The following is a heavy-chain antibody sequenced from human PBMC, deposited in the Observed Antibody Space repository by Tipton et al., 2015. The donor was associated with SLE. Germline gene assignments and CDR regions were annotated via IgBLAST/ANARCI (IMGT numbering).Heavy chain of an antibody. J-gene: IGHJ4*02. CDR2: IDPDSGGT. Sequence: QLVQSGAEVKKPGASVKVSCKTSGYTFTGYYVHWVRQAPGQGLEWMGRIDPDSGGTFYAQKFQGRVSMTRDTSIRTAYMELSSLRSDDSAVYYCARGYCSDGVCYGFGFFDYWGQGNLVTVSS. CDR3: ARGYCSDGVCYGFGFFDY. CDR1: GYTFTGYY. D-gene: IGHD2-8*01. V-gene: IGHV1-2*06.